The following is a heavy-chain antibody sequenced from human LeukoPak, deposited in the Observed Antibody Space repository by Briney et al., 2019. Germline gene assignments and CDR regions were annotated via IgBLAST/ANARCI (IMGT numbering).Heavy chain of an antibody. CDR3: APICGGGNSGYFDY. J-gene: IGHJ4*02. D-gene: IGHD4-23*01. CDR2: IDESGVKT. V-gene: IGHV3-23*01. Sequence: GGSLRLSCAASGFTFSNYGMHWVRQAPGKGLEWVSAIDESGVKTYYTDSVKGRFTISRDTSKSQVALTMTNMDPVDTATYYCAPICGGGNSGYFDYWGQGTLLTVSS. CDR1: GFTFSNYG.